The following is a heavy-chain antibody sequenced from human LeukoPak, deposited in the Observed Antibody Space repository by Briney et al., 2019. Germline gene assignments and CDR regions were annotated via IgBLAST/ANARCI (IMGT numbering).Heavy chain of an antibody. V-gene: IGHV4-34*01. J-gene: IGHJ4*02. Sequence: SETLSLTCAVYGGSFSGYYWSWIRQPPGKGLEWIGEINHSGSTNYNPSLKSRVTISVDTSKNQFSLKLSSVTAADTAVYYCARRATYYYDRAPFDYWGQGTLVTVSS. CDR3: ARRATYYYDRAPFDY. CDR1: GGSFSGYY. CDR2: INHSGST. D-gene: IGHD3-22*01.